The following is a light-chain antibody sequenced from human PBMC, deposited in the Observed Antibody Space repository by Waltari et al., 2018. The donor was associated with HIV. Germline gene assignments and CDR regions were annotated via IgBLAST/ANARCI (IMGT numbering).Light chain of an antibody. V-gene: IGLV1-44*01. CDR3: AAWHDSLNGSWV. Sequence: QSVLTQPPSASGTPGPRVTIPCSGSRSNIGSNNVNWYQQLPGTAPKLLIYSNNQRPSGVPDRFSGSKSGTSASLAISGLQSEDEADYYCAAWHDSLNGSWVFGGGTKLTVL. CDR1: RSNIGSNN. J-gene: IGLJ3*02. CDR2: SNN.